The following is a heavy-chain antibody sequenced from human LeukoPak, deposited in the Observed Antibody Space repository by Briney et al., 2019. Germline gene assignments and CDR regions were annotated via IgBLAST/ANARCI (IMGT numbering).Heavy chain of an antibody. CDR2: IIPILGIA. V-gene: IGHV1-69*04. Sequence: SVTVSCKASGGTFSSYAISWVRQAPGQGLEWMGRIIPILGIANYAQKFQGRVTITADKSTSTAYMELSSLRSEDTAVYYCARPLGVDTAMKNYYYYGMDVWGQGTTVTVSS. D-gene: IGHD5-18*01. J-gene: IGHJ6*02. CDR3: ARPLGVDTAMKNYYYYGMDV. CDR1: GGTFSSYA.